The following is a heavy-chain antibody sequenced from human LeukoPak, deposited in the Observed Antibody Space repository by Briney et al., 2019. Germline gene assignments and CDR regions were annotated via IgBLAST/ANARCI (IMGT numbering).Heavy chain of an antibody. CDR3: ARAKYSSRWSLDY. CDR1: GFTFNIYW. Sequence: GGSLRLSCATSGFTFNIYWMQWVRQVPGKGLVWVSRIDSNGGGATYADSVKGRFTTSRDNGNNTMYLQMNSLRAEDAAIYYCARAKYSSRWSLDYWGQGALVTVSS. V-gene: IGHV3-74*03. CDR2: IDSNGGGA. D-gene: IGHD6-13*01. J-gene: IGHJ4*02.